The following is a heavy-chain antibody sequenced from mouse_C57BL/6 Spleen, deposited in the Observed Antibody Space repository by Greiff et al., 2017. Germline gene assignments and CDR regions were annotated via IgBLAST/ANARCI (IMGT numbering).Heavy chain of an antibody. CDR3: ARYGSSPDY. CDR1: GFTFSSYG. Sequence: EVKLVESGGDLVKPGGSLKLSCAASGFTFSSYGMSWVRQTPDKRLEWVATISSGGSYTYYPDSVKGRFTISRDNAKNTLYLQMSSLKSEDTAMYYCARYGSSPDYWGQGTTLTVSS. V-gene: IGHV5-6*01. CDR2: ISSGGSYT. D-gene: IGHD1-1*01. J-gene: IGHJ2*01.